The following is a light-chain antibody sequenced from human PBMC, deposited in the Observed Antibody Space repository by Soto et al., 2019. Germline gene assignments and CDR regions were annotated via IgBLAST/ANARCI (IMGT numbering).Light chain of an antibody. CDR1: QSVSSY. V-gene: IGKV3-11*01. Sequence: EIVLTQSPATLSLSPGERGTLSCRASQSVSSYLAWYQQKPGQAPRLVIYDASNRAPGIPARLNGSGSGTDFTLTISSQERDDFAVYCCQQRNNRRALTFGGGTKVEFK. J-gene: IGKJ4*01. CDR3: QQRNNRRALT. CDR2: DAS.